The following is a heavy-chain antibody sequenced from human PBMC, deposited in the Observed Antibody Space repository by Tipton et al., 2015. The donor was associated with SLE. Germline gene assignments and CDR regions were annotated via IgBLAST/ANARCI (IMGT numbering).Heavy chain of an antibody. CDR2: IYYSGST. D-gene: IGHD3-22*01. CDR3: ARDLALYDSSGYFDY. J-gene: IGHJ4*02. V-gene: IGHV4-59*11. Sequence: TLSLACTVSGGSISSHYWSWFRQPPGKGLEWIGYIYYSGSTNYNPSLKSRVTISVDTSKNQFSLKLSSVTAADTAVYYCARDLALYDSSGYFDYWGQGTLVTVSS. CDR1: GGSISSHY.